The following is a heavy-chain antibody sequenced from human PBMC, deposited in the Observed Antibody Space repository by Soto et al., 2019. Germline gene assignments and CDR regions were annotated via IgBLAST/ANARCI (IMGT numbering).Heavy chain of an antibody. J-gene: IGHJ5*02. Sequence: HPGGSLRLSCAASGFTFSSYAMSWVRQPPGKGLEWVSAISGSGGSTYYADSVKGRFTLPRDNSKNTLYLQMNSLRAEDTAVYYCAKDGVKRFGHWGKTSIAGTNWFDPWGQGTLVTVSS. CDR1: GFTFSSYA. CDR2: ISGSGGST. D-gene: IGHD6-6*01. V-gene: IGHV3-23*01. CDR3: AKDGVKRFGHWGKTSIAGTNWFDP.